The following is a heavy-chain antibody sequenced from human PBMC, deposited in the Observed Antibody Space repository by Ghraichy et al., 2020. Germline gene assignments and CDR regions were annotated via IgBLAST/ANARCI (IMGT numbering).Heavy chain of an antibody. V-gene: IGHV1-18*01. CDR3: ARDCSGGSCYRPAYYYGMDV. J-gene: IGHJ6*02. CDR2: ISAYNGNT. D-gene: IGHD2-15*01. Sequence: ASVKVSCKASGYTFTSYGISWVRQAPGQGLEWMGWISAYNGNTNYAQKLQGRVTMTTDTSTSTAYMELRSLRSDDTAVYYCARDCSGGSCYRPAYYYGMDVWGQGTTVTVSS. CDR1: GYTFTSYG.